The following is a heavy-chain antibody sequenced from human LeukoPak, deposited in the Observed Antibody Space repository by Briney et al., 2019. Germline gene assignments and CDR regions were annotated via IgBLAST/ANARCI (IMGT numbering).Heavy chain of an antibody. V-gene: IGHV3-9*01. CDR3: AKDSSSWLSYNGFGP. CDR1: GFTFDDYA. D-gene: IGHD6-13*01. CDR2: ISCNSGSI. J-gene: IGHJ5*02. Sequence: SGGSLRLSCAASGFTFDDYAMHWVRQAPGKGLEWVSGISCNSGSIGYADPVKGRFTTSRDNAKNSLYLQMNSLRAEDTALYYCAKDSSSWLSYNGFGPWGQGILVTVAS.